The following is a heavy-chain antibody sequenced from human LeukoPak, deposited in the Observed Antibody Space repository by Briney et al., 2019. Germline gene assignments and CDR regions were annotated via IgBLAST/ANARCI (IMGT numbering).Heavy chain of an antibody. CDR3: ARDGDYYDSSGYYYPNWFDP. Sequence: SETLSLTCTVSGDSISSYYWSWIRQPPGKGLEWIGYIYYSGSTNYNPSLKSRVTISVDTSKNQFSLKLSSVTAADTAVYYCARDGDYYDSSGYYYPNWFDPWGQGTLVTVSS. CDR1: GDSISSYY. CDR2: IYYSGST. J-gene: IGHJ5*02. V-gene: IGHV4-59*01. D-gene: IGHD3-22*01.